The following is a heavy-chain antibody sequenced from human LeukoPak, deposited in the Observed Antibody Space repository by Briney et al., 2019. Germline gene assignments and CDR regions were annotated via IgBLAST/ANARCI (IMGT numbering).Heavy chain of an antibody. CDR1: GDSIDNSQ. V-gene: IGHV4-4*07. CDR2: IYSSGIT. CDR3: ASETRREHNRYTFDY. Sequence: SETLSLTCTVSGDSIDNSQWTWIRQSAGKGLEWIGRIYSSGITNYNPFLKSRVTISVDTSKNQFSLKLSSVTAADTAVYSCASETRREHNRYTFDYWGQGTLVTVSS. D-gene: IGHD3-16*02. J-gene: IGHJ4*02.